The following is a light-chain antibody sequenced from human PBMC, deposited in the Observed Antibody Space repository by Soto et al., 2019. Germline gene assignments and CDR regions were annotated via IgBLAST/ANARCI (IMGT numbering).Light chain of an antibody. Sequence: DIQMTQSPSTMSASVGDRVTITCRASQSIGTWLAWYQQKPGKAPKLVIYKASNLESGVPSRFSGSGSGTEFTLTITSLQPDDFATYYCQQYNGYSYTFGQGTKLEIK. J-gene: IGKJ2*01. CDR1: QSIGTW. V-gene: IGKV1-5*03. CDR2: KAS. CDR3: QQYNGYSYT.